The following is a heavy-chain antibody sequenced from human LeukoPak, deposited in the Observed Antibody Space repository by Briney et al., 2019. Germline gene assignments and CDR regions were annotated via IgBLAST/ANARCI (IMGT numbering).Heavy chain of an antibody. J-gene: IGHJ5*02. Sequence: PSETLSLTCTVSGGSISDYHWNWIRQPAGKGLQWIGRIYTSGSAYYNPSLKSRVAMSVDTSKSQFSLNLNSVTAADTAVYYCARRSVVPAAKEQNWFDPWGQGTLVTVSS. D-gene: IGHD2-2*01. CDR3: ARRSVVPAAKEQNWFDP. CDR1: GGSISDYH. V-gene: IGHV4-4*07. CDR2: IYTSGSA.